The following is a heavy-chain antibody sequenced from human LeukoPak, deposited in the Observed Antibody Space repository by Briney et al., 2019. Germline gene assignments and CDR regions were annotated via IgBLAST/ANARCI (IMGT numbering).Heavy chain of an antibody. D-gene: IGHD1-26*01. J-gene: IGHJ4*02. Sequence: SETLSLTCAVYGGSFSGYYWSWIRQPPGKGLEWIGEIDHSGSTNYNPSLKSRVTISVDTSKNQFSLKLNSVTAADTAVYYCARLIGSYYIDYWGQGTLVTVSS. CDR1: GGSFSGYY. CDR3: ARLIGSYYIDY. V-gene: IGHV4-34*01. CDR2: IDHSGST.